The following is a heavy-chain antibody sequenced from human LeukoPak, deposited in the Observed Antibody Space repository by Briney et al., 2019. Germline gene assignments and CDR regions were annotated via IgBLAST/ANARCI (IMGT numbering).Heavy chain of an antibody. Sequence: SVTLSLTCGVSGGSISGTNWWSWVRQPPGQGLEWIGEISLAGQTNYNPSLNGRVTMSLDKSSNQLSLHLTSVTAADTATYYCSRESGPFCPFGYWGQGTLVIVSS. CDR1: GGSISGTNW. D-gene: IGHD1-26*01. J-gene: IGHJ4*02. CDR3: SRESGPFCPFGY. CDR2: ISLAGQT. V-gene: IGHV4-4*02.